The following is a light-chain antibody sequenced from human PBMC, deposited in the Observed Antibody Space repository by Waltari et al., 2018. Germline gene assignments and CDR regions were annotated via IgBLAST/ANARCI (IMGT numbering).Light chain of an antibody. CDR1: RSVGWS. J-gene: IGKJ1*01. CDR2: GAS. Sequence: EIVLTQSPGHLSLSPGESATLSCMASRSVGWSFAGYQQKPGQAPRLLIYGASTRAPGIPDRFSGGVSGTDFSLTISRLEPEDFAVYHCQHYVRLPVTFGQGTKVEIK. CDR3: QHYVRLPVT. V-gene: IGKV3-20*01.